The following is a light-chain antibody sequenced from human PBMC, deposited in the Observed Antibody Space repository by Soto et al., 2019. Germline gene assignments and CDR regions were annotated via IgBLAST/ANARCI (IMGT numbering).Light chain of an antibody. CDR3: QEYGSSRT. J-gene: IGKJ1*01. CDR1: QSVSSSY. Sequence: EIVLTQSPGTLSLSPGESATLSCRASQSVSSSYLAWYQQKPGQAPRLLMYDTSSRAIGIPDRFSGNGSGTDFTLTISRLEPEDFAVYFCQEYGSSRTFGQGTKVDIK. CDR2: DTS. V-gene: IGKV3-20*01.